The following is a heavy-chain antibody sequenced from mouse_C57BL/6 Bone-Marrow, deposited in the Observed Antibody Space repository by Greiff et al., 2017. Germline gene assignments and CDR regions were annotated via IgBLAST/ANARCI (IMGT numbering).Heavy chain of an antibody. CDR1: GYAFSSYW. V-gene: IGHV1-80*01. J-gene: IGHJ3*01. CDR2: IFPGDGDT. CDR3: ARGAY. Sequence: VKLLQSGAELVKPGASVKISCKASGYAFSSYWMNWVKQRPGQGLEWIGQIFPGDGDTNYNGKFKGKATLTADTSSSTAYMQLRSLTSEGSAVYFCARGAYWGQGTLVTVSA.